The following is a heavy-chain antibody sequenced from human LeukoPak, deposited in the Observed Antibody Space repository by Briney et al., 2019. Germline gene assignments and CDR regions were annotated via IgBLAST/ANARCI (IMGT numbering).Heavy chain of an antibody. CDR2: IYHSGST. CDR1: GYSISSGYY. CDR3: ARDHVGATTPDAFDI. Sequence: SETLSLTCTVSGYSISSGYYWGWIRQPPGKGLEWIGSIYHSGSTYYNPSLKSRVTISVDTSKNQFSLKLSSVTAADTAVYYCARDHVGATTPDAFDIWGQGTMVTVSS. V-gene: IGHV4-38-2*02. D-gene: IGHD1-26*01. J-gene: IGHJ3*02.